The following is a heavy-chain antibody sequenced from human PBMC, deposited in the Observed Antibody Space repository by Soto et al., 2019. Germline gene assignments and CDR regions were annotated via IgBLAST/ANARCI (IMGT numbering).Heavy chain of an antibody. CDR3: ARDFERYAIVT. CDR2: IAYSGDT. V-gene: IGHV4-31*11. J-gene: IGHJ5*02. D-gene: IGHD3-16*01. Sequence: PSETLSLTCAVSGVSIISADSYWFWIRKHPGKGLEWIGYIAYSGDTYSNPSLRSRVTISADTSENKFSLTLKSATAADTAVYFFARDFERYAIVTWSPGTSVTVSS. CDR1: GVSIISADSY.